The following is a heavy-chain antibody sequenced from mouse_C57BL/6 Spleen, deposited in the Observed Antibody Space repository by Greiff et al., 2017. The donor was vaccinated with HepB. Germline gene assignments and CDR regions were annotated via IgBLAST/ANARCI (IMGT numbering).Heavy chain of an antibody. D-gene: IGHD1-1*01. CDR2: IYPRDGST. Sequence: QVQLQQSGPELVKPGASVKLSCKASGYTFTSYDINWVKQRPGQGLEWIGWIYPRDGSTKYNEKFKGKATLTVDTSSSTAYMELHSLTSEDSAVYFCARCRYYYGSGYAMDYWGQGTSVTVSS. V-gene: IGHV1-85*01. J-gene: IGHJ4*01. CDR1: GYTFTSYD. CDR3: ARCRYYYGSGYAMDY.